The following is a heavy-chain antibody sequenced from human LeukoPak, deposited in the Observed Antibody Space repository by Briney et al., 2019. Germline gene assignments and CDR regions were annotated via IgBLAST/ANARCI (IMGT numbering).Heavy chain of an antibody. V-gene: IGHV1-2*04. CDR3: ARGISRHYDILTGYYEAFDY. Sequence: ASVRVSCKASGYTFTGYYMHWVRQAPGQGLEWMGWINPNSGGTNYAQKFQGWVTMTRDTSISTAYMELSRLRSDDTAVYYCARGISRHYDILTGYYEAFDYWGQGTLVTVSS. D-gene: IGHD3-9*01. J-gene: IGHJ4*02. CDR2: INPNSGGT. CDR1: GYTFTGYY.